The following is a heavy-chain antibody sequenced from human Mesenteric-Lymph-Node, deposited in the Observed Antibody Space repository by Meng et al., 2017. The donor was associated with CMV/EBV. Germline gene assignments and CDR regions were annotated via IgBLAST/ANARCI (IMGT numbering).Heavy chain of an antibody. CDR3: ARGSTRDKFDP. V-gene: IGHV4-59*01. D-gene: IGHD5-24*01. CDR2: VYSSGNT. Sequence: SENLSLTCTVSGGSITSYYWSWIRQPPGKGLEWIGYVYSSGNTNYDPSLKSRVTISLDTSKNQFSPTLSSVTAADTAVYYCARGSTRDKFDPWGQGTLVTVSS. J-gene: IGHJ5*02. CDR1: GGSITSYY.